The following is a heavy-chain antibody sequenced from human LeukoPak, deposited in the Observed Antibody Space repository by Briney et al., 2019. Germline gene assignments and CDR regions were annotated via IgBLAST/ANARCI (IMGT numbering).Heavy chain of an antibody. D-gene: IGHD6-19*01. Sequence: PSETLSLTCTVSGGSISSYYWSWIRQPPGKGLEWIGYIYYSGSTNYNPSLKSRVTISVDTSKNQFSLKLSSVTAADTAVYYCVREAGYSSGYYYFDYWGQGTLVTVSS. CDR2: IYYSGST. CDR1: GGSISSYY. J-gene: IGHJ4*02. CDR3: VREAGYSSGYYYFDY. V-gene: IGHV4-59*01.